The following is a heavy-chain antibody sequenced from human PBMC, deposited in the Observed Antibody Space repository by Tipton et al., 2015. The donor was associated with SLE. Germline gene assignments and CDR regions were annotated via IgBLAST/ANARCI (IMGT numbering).Heavy chain of an antibody. Sequence: TLSLTCTVSGGSISSGSYYWSWIRQPAGKGLEWIGRIYTSGSTNYNPSLKSRVAISVDTSKNQFSLKLSSVTAADTAVYYCARANTNSWYFDYWGQGTLVTVSS. CDR2: IYTSGST. J-gene: IGHJ4*02. V-gene: IGHV4-61*02. CDR1: GGSISSGSYY. D-gene: IGHD4-23*01. CDR3: ARANTNSWYFDY.